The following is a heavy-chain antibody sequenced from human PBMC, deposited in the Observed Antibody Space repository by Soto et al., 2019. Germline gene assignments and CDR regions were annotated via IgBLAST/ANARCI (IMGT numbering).Heavy chain of an antibody. CDR2: IKQDESKK. V-gene: IGHV3-7*05. Sequence: EVQLEESGGGLVQPGGSLRLSCAASGFTLGTYWMTWVRQAPGKGLEWVANIKQDESKKSYLDFVRGRFTISRDNARDSLYLQMNSLRVEDTGLYYCARDVSPGSSSLYLDAFDIWGQGTMVIVSS. CDR3: ARDVSPGSSSLYLDAFDI. D-gene: IGHD3-10*01. J-gene: IGHJ3*02. CDR1: GFTLGTYW.